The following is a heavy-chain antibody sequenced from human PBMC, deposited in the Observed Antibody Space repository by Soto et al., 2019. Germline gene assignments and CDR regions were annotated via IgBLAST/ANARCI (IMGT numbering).Heavy chain of an antibody. CDR1: GFTFSNAW. V-gene: IGHV3-15*07. D-gene: IGHD1-20*01. J-gene: IGHJ6*02. CDR3: TTERGNWNDVSHYDGMDV. CDR2: IKSKTDGGTT. Sequence: SGGSLRLSCAASGFTFSNAWMNWVRQAPGKGLEWVGRIKSKTDGGTTDYAAPVKGRFTISRDDSKNTLYLQMNSLKTEDTAVYYCTTERGNWNDVSHYDGMDVWGQGTTVTVS.